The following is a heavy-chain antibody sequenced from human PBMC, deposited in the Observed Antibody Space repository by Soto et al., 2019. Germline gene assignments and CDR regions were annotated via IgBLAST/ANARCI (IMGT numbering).Heavy chain of an antibody. Sequence: QVHLVQSGAEVKKPGASVTVSCKASGYTFTNYGINWVRQAPGHGLEWMGWISTFNGNTKFAQRLQGRVTMTRDTSTSKVYMDLKSLRSDDTAVYFCARETGGDNYGPGGFDIWGQGTMVTVSS. D-gene: IGHD5-18*01. CDR1: GYTFTNYG. J-gene: IGHJ3*02. V-gene: IGHV1-18*01. CDR2: ISTFNGNT. CDR3: ARETGGDNYGPGGFDI.